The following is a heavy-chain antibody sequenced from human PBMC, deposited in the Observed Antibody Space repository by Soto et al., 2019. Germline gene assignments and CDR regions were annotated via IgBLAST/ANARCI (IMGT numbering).Heavy chain of an antibody. CDR2: IWYDGSNK. CDR1: GFTFSSCG. Sequence: QVQLVESGGGVVQPGRSLSLSCAASGFTFSSCGMHWVRQAPGKGVEWVAVIWYDGSNKYYADSVKGRFTISRDNSKNTLYLQMNSLRAEDTAVYYCARGGLGVVPFDYWGQGTLVTVSS. J-gene: IGHJ4*02. V-gene: IGHV3-33*01. CDR3: ARGGLGVVPFDY. D-gene: IGHD2-15*01.